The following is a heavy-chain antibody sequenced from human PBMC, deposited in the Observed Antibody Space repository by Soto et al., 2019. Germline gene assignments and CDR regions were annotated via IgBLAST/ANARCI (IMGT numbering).Heavy chain of an antibody. CDR1: GGTFSSYA. D-gene: IGHD4-17*01. J-gene: IGHJ5*02. CDR2: IIPIFGTA. Sequence: QVQLVQSGAEVKKPGSSVKVSCKASGGTFSSYAISWVRLAPGQGLEWMGGIIPIFGTANYAQKFQGRVTITADESTSTAYMELSSLRSEDTAVYYCARSRDVYGDPPGWFDPWGQGTLVTVSS. V-gene: IGHV1-69*01. CDR3: ARSRDVYGDPPGWFDP.